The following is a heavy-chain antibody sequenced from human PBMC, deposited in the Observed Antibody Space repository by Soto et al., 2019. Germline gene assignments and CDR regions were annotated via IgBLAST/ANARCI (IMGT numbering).Heavy chain of an antibody. CDR1: GFTFSSYS. J-gene: IGHJ4*02. CDR3: ARDPTYGDYISYYFDY. V-gene: IGHV3-33*08. Sequence: GGSLRLSCAASGFTFSSYSMNWVRQAPGKGQEWVAVIWFDGSNKYYADSVKGRFTISRDNSKNTLYLQMNSLRAEDTAVYYCARDPTYGDYISYYFDYWGQGTLVTVSS. D-gene: IGHD4-17*01. CDR2: IWFDGSNK.